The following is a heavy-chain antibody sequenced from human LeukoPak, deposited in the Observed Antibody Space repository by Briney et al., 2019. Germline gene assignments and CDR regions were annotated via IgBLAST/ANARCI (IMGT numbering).Heavy chain of an antibody. CDR3: ARDSLIAARNWYFDL. Sequence: SETLSLTCTVSGGSISNYYWSWIRQPPGKGLEWIGYIYYSGSTNYNPSLKSRVTISVDTSKNQFSLNLSSVTAADTAMYYCARDSLIAARNWYFDLWGRGTLVTVSS. J-gene: IGHJ2*01. D-gene: IGHD6-6*01. CDR1: GGSISNYY. V-gene: IGHV4-59*01. CDR2: IYYSGST.